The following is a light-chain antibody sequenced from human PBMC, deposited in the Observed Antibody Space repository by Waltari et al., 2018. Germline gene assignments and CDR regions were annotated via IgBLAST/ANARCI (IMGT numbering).Light chain of an antibody. J-gene: IGLJ2*01. CDR3: ATWDDTLNGLV. CDR1: SSNIGSNT. CDR2: RNS. Sequence: QSVLTQPPSASGTPGQRVTLSCSGSSSNIGSNTVNWYQLLPGTAPKLLMSRNSERPSGVPDRFSGSNSGASASLAISELQSEDEADYYCATWDDTLNGLVFGGGTKLTVL. V-gene: IGLV1-44*01.